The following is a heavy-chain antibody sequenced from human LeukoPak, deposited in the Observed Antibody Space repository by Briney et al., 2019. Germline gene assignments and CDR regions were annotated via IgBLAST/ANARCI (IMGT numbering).Heavy chain of an antibody. CDR3: AGRRSCTSCYVTFDY. D-gene: IGHD2-2*01. J-gene: IGHJ4*02. V-gene: IGHV6-1*01. CDR1: GDSGSSKSAT. Sequence: SQTLSLTCAISGDSGSSKSATWDWITQSPSRGLEGLGRTYYRSKWYTDYAFFVKSRITINPDTSKNQFSLQLNSVTPEDTAVYYCAGRRSCTSCYVTFDYWGQGTLVTVSS. CDR2: TYYRSKWYT.